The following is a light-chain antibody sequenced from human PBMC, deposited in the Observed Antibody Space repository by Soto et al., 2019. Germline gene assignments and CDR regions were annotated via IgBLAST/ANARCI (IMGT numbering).Light chain of an antibody. V-gene: IGLV2-14*01. J-gene: IGLJ1*01. CDR2: DVS. CDR3: SSYTSSSAYV. CDR1: SSDVGGYNY. Sequence: QSALTQPASVSGSPGQSITISCTGTSSDVGGYNYVSWYQQHPGKAPKLMIYDVSNRPSGVSNRFSGSKSGNTASLTISGLQDEDEGGYYCSSYTSSSAYVFGTGTKLTVL.